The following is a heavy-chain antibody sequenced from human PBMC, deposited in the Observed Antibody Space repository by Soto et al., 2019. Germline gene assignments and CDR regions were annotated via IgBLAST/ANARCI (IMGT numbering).Heavy chain of an antibody. CDR3: ARDGEDVLRNIPGDAFDI. J-gene: IGHJ3*02. V-gene: IGHV3-30-3*01. Sequence: GGSLRLSCAASGFTFSSFAMHWVRQAPGKGLEWVAVISYDGSNKYYADSVKGRFIISRDNSKNTLYLQMSSLRAEDTAVYYCARDGEDVLRNIPGDAFDIWGQGTMVTVSS. CDR2: ISYDGSNK. CDR1: GFTFSSFA. D-gene: IGHD3-3*01.